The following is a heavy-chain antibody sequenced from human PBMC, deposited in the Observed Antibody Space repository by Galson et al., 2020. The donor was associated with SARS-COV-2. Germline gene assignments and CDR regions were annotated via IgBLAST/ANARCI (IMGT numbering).Heavy chain of an antibody. J-gene: IGHJ4*02. CDR1: GYTFISFY. Sequence: ASVKVSCKASGYTFISFYIHWVRQAPGQGLEWMGVINPSGDITSYAQQLRGRVTVTRDMSTQTVYMELSSLTSEDTAVYYCAREWGDINSSVLDYWGQGSLVVVSS. V-gene: IGHV1-46*04. CDR2: INPSGDIT. D-gene: IGHD2-21*01. CDR3: AREWGDINSSVLDY.